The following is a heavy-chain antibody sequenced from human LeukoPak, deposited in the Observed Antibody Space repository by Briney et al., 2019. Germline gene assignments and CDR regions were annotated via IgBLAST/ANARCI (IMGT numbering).Heavy chain of an antibody. V-gene: IGHV1-46*01. CDR3: ARWIGALHGFDI. Sequence: ASVKVSCKASGYTVTSYFMHWVRQAPGQGLEWMGIINPSGGSTSYAQKFQGRVTMTRDMSTSTVYMELSSLRSEDTAVYYCARWIGALHGFDIWGQGTMVIVS. CDR1: GYTVTSYF. J-gene: IGHJ3*02. D-gene: IGHD3-16*01. CDR2: INPSGGST.